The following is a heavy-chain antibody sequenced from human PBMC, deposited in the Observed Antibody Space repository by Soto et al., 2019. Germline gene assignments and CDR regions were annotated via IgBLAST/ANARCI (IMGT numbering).Heavy chain of an antibody. CDR2: IIPIFGTA. Sequence: GASVKLSWKASGGAFGSYAMSWVRQAPGQGLEWMGGIIPIFGTANYAQKFQGRVTITADESTSTAYMELSSLRSEDTAVYYCARSEAVYYDILTGYSWFDPWGQGTLVTVSS. D-gene: IGHD3-9*01. CDR3: ARSEAVYYDILTGYSWFDP. CDR1: GGAFGSYA. J-gene: IGHJ5*02. V-gene: IGHV1-69*13.